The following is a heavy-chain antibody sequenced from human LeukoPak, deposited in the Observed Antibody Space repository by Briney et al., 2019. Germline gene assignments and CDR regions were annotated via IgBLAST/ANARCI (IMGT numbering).Heavy chain of an antibody. Sequence: GGSLRLSCAASGFTFSSYWMHWVRQAPGKWLVWVSRINSDGSRTTYADSVKGQFTISRDNAKNTLYLHMNSLRAEDTAMYYCASGGIVGTAIDFWGQGTLVTVSS. CDR2: INSDGSRT. J-gene: IGHJ4*02. CDR1: GFTFSSYW. CDR3: ASGGIVGTAIDF. V-gene: IGHV3-74*01. D-gene: IGHD1-26*01.